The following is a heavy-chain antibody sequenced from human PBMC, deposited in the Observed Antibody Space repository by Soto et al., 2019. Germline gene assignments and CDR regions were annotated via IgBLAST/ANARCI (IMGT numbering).Heavy chain of an antibody. CDR3: ARPGHYYYYYMDV. CDR1: GFTFSSYS. J-gene: IGHJ6*03. V-gene: IGHV3-21*01. Sequence: EVQLVESGGGLVKPGGSLRLSCAASGFTFSSYSMNWVRQAPGKGLEWVSSISSSSSYIYYADSVKGRFTISRDNAKNSLYLQMNSLRAEDMALYYCARPGHYYYYYMDVWGKGTTVTVSS. CDR2: ISSSSSYI.